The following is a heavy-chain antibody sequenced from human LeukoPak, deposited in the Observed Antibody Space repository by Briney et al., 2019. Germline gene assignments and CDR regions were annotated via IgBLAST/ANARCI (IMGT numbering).Heavy chain of an antibody. Sequence: PSETLSLTCAVSGYSISSGYYWGWIRQPPGKGLEWIGSIYHSGSTYYNPSLKSRVTISVDTSKNQFSLKLSSVTAADTAVYYCARGHPPYSKGTFDYWGQGTLVTVSS. J-gene: IGHJ4*02. V-gene: IGHV4-38-2*01. CDR2: IYHSGST. CDR3: ARGHPPYSKGTFDY. D-gene: IGHD4-11*01. CDR1: GYSISSGYY.